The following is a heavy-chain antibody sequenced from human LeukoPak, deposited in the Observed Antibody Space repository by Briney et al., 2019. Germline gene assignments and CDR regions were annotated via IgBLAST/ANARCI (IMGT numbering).Heavy chain of an antibody. V-gene: IGHV3-23*01. Sequence: PGGSLRLSCAASGFTLSSYAMSWVRQAPGKGLEWVSAISGSGGSTYYADSVKGRFTISRDNSKNTLYLQMNSLRAEDTAVYYCAKILLWFGELYDYWGQGTLVTVSS. CDR1: GFTLSSYA. CDR3: AKILLWFGELYDY. D-gene: IGHD3-10*01. J-gene: IGHJ4*02. CDR2: ISGSGGST.